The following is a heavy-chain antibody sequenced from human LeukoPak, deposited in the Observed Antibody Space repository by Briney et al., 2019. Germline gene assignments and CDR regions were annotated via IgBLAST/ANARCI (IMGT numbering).Heavy chain of an antibody. D-gene: IGHD2-2*01. Sequence: GASVKVSCKASGYTFTDYYMRWVRQAPGQGFEWMGWINPNDGDTNYAQKFQGRVAMTRDTSISTAHMEVSRLRSDDTAVYYCARANFLYCSSSTCLFDYWGQGTLVTVSS. CDR3: ARANFLYCSSSTCLFDY. CDR2: INPNDGDT. V-gene: IGHV1-2*02. J-gene: IGHJ4*02. CDR1: GYTFTDYY.